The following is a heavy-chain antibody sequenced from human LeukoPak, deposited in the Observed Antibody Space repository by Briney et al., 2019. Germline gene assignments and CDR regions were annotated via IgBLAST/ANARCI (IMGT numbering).Heavy chain of an antibody. CDR1: GASISSYY. J-gene: IGHJ4*02. D-gene: IGHD6-19*01. Sequence: SETLSLTCTVSGASISSYYWSWIRQPPGKGLEWIGYIDYSGSTNYNPSLKSRVIISVDTSKTQFSPKLSSVTAADTAVYYCARHYYSGPFVYWGQGPRVTVS. CDR2: IDYSGST. V-gene: IGHV4-59*01. CDR3: ARHYYSGPFVY.